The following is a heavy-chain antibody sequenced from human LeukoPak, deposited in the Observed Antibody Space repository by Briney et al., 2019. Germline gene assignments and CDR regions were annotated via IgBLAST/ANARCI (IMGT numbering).Heavy chain of an antibody. D-gene: IGHD3-10*02. CDR1: GGSISGYY. V-gene: IGHV4-59*01. J-gene: IGHJ6*04. CDR2: IYSSGST. Sequence: ASETLSLTCTVSGGSISGYYCSWVRQPPGKGLEWLGYIYSSGSTNYNPSLESRVTISVDTSKNQVSLKLSSVTAADTAVYYCARGYSPRFGADYYYYGMDVWGKGTTVTVSS. CDR3: ARGYSPRFGADYYYYGMDV.